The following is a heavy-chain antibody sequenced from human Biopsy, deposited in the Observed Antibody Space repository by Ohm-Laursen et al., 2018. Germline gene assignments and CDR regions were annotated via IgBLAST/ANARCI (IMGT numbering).Heavy chain of an antibody. J-gene: IGHJ4*02. Sequence: SVKVSCKASGGPSSNYAFSWVRQAPGQGLEWVGRIVPILGHLNYAQRFQGRVSITADKSTTYVYMELSRLTSGDTAVYYWAAEADGYYTEFDYWGPGTLVTVSS. CDR3: AAEADGYYTEFDY. V-gene: IGHV1-69*04. D-gene: IGHD3-3*01. CDR2: IVPILGHL. CDR1: GGPSSNYA.